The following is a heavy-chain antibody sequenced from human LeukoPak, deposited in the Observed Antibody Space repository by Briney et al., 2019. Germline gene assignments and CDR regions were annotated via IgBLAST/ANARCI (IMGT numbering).Heavy chain of an antibody. J-gene: IGHJ4*02. D-gene: IGHD4-17*01. CDR3: ARAGDYGDYLY. Sequence: SETLSLTCTVSGYSISSGYYWGWIRQPPGKGLEWIGSIYHSGSTYYNPSLKSRVTISVDTSKNQFSLKLSSVTAADTAVYYCARAGDYGDYLYWGQGTLVTVSS. V-gene: IGHV4-38-2*02. CDR1: GYSISSGYY. CDR2: IYHSGST.